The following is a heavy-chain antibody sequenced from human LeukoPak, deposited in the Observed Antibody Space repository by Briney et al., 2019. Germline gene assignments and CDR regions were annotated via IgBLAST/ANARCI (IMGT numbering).Heavy chain of an antibody. V-gene: IGHV4-4*07. J-gene: IGHJ5*02. D-gene: IGHD6-6*01. CDR1: GGSISSYY. CDR3: ARGPYSSSSEWFDP. Sequence: PSETLSLTCTVSGGSISSYYWSWIRQPAGKGLEWIGRIYTSGSTNYNPSLKSRVTMSVDTSKNQFSLKLGSVTAADTAVYYCARGPYSSSSEWFDPWGQGTLVTVSS. CDR2: IYTSGST.